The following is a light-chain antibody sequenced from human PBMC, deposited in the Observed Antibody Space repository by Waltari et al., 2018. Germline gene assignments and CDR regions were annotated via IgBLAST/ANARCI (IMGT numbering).Light chain of an antibody. CDR2: KNE. CDR1: SSNIGNNF. V-gene: IGLV1-47*01. Sequence: QSVLTQAPSESGTPGQTVTISCSGSSSNIGNNFVYWYKQVPGRAPKLLIYKNEQRHSGVPDRCYGSKSGSSASLAISGLRSEDEADYYCATWDDSLSGPVFGGGTNLTVL. J-gene: IGLJ3*02. CDR3: ATWDDSLSGPV.